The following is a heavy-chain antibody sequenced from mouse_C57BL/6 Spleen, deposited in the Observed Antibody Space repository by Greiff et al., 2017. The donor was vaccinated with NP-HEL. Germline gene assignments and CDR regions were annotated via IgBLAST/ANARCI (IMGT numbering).Heavy chain of an antibody. CDR3: ARGIPHYYGSSYEGYFDY. V-gene: IGHV1-18*01. CDR1: GYTFTDYN. D-gene: IGHD1-1*01. J-gene: IGHJ2*01. Sequence: VQLKQSGPELVKPGASVTIPCKASGYTFTDYNMDWVKQSPGKSLEWIGDINPNNGGTIYHQKFKGKATLTVDKSSSTAYMELRSLTSEDTAVYYCARGIPHYYGSSYEGYFDYWGQGTTLTVSS. CDR2: INPNNGGT.